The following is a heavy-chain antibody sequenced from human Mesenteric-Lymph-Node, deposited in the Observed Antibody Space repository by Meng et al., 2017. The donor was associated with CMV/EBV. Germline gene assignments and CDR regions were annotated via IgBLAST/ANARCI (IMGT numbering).Heavy chain of an antibody. CDR1: GFTFSSYA. Sequence: GESLRLSCAASGFTFSSYAMHWVRQAPGKGLEWVAVISYDGSNKYYADSVKGRFTISRDNSKNTLYLQMNSLRAEDTAVYYCAGGFAKYGDYPVYYFDYWGQGTLVTVSS. CDR3: AGGFAKYGDYPVYYFDY. J-gene: IGHJ4*02. CDR2: ISYDGSNK. D-gene: IGHD4-17*01. V-gene: IGHV3-30-3*01.